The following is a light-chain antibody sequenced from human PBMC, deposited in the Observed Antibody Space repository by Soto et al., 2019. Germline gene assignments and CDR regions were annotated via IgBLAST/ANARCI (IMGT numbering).Light chain of an antibody. CDR2: AAS. CDR1: QDIRND. V-gene: IGKV1-6*01. CDR3: LQDNNYPWT. Sequence: AIQMTQAPSSLSASVGDRVTITCRASQDIRNDLGWYQQRPGKAPKLLIYAASNLHTGVPSRFSGSGSGKHFPLTIRGLQPEDVATYFCLQDNNYPWTFGQGTKVAIK. J-gene: IGKJ1*01.